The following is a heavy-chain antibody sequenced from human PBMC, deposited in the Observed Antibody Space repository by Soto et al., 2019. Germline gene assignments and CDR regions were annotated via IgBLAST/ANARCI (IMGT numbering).Heavy chain of an antibody. CDR1: AFTLSNAW. Sequence: EVQLVESGGGLVEPGGSLRLSCAASAFTLSNAWMNWVRQAPGKGLEWVGHIKSKTDGGTTDYAAPVKGRFTISRDDSKNTLYLQMNSLKTEDTAVYFCTQTLYWVQGTLVTVSS. V-gene: IGHV3-15*01. CDR3: TQTLY. J-gene: IGHJ4*02. CDR2: IKSKTDGGTT.